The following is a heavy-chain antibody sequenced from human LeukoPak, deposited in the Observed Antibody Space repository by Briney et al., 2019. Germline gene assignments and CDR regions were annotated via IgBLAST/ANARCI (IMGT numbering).Heavy chain of an antibody. D-gene: IGHD2-15*01. CDR2: IYYSGST. Sequence: SETLSLTCTVSGGSISSYYWSWIRQPPGKGLEWIGSIYYSGSTYYNPSLKSRVTISVDTSKNQFSLKLSSVTAADTAVYYCARRRVVAATGWFDPWGQGTLVTVSS. CDR1: GGSISSYY. V-gene: IGHV4-39*01. J-gene: IGHJ5*02. CDR3: ARRRVVAATGWFDP.